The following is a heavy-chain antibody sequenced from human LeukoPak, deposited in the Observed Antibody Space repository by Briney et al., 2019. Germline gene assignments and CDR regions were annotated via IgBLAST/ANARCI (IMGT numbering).Heavy chain of an antibody. CDR1: GFTFGDYA. V-gene: IGHV3-21*01. D-gene: IGHD2-15*01. CDR2: ISSSSSYI. Sequence: PGRSLRLSCTASGFTFGDYAMSWFRQAPGKGLEWVSSISSSSSYIYYADSVKGRFTISRDNAKNSLYLQMNSLRAEDTAVYYCARGGGPPDYWGQGTLVTVSS. J-gene: IGHJ4*02. CDR3: ARGGGPPDY.